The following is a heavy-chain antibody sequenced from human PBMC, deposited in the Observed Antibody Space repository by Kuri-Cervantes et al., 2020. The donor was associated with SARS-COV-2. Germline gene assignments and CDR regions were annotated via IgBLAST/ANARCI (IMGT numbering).Heavy chain of an antibody. CDR1: GGSISSYY. D-gene: IGHD2-15*01. V-gene: IGHV4-59*08. CDR2: IYYSGST. J-gene: IGHJ4*02. CDR3: ARQDIVLANSRFDY. Sequence: SETLSLTCTVSGGSISSYYWSWIRQPPGKGLEWIGYIYYSGSTNYNPYLKSPFTISVDTYKNQISLKLSSVTAADTAVYYCARQDIVLANSRFDYWGQGTLVTVSS.